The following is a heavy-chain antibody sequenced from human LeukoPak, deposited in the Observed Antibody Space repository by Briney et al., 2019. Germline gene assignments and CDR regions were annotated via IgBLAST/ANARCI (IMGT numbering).Heavy chain of an antibody. CDR2: ISGSGSNT. CDR3: AKNRQQLDY. D-gene: IGHD6-13*01. J-gene: IGHJ4*02. V-gene: IGHV3-23*01. CDR1: GFTFSNYA. Sequence: GASLRLSCAASGFTFSNYAMSWVRQAPGKGLEWVSTISGSGSNTYYADSVKGRFTISRDSSKNTLYLQMNSLRAEDTAVYYCAKNRQQLDYWGQGTLVTVSS.